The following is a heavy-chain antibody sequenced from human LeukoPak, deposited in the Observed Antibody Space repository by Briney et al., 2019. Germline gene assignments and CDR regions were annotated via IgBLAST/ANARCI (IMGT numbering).Heavy chain of an antibody. CDR1: GGTFSSYA. CDR3: ASGGRELYFDY. V-gene: IGHV1-69*13. D-gene: IGHD2-15*01. Sequence: SVKVSCKASGGTFSSYAISWVRQAPGQGLEWMGGIIPIFGTANYAQKFRGRVTITADESTSTAYMELSSLRSEDTAVYYCASGGRELYFDYWGQGTLVTVSS. CDR2: IIPIFGTA. J-gene: IGHJ4*02.